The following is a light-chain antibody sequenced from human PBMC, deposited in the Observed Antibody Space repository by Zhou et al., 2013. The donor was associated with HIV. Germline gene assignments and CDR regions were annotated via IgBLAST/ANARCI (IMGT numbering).Light chain of an antibody. CDR1: QGISSY. J-gene: IGKJ2*01. CDR2: GAS. V-gene: IGKV1D-8*03. CDR3: QQSYSPPRYT. Sequence: VIWMTQSPPLLSAYTGDRVTISCRMSQGISSYKVYYQQKPGKAPGLLIYGASTLQRGVPSRFSGSGSGTDFTLTISSLQPEDFATYYCQQSYSPPRYTFGQGPKLEIK.